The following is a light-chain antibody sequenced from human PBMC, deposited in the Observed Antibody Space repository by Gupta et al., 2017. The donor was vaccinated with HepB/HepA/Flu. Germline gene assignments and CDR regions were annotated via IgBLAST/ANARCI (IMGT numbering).Light chain of an antibody. CDR3: QQYNSQGT. CDR1: QSISNW. Sequence: DIQMTQSPSTLFASVGDRVTITCRASQSISNWLAWYQKKAGKAPKLLSYKASMLESGVPSRFSGSGAGTEFTLTISSLQPDYFATYYCQQYNSQGTFGQGTKVEIK. J-gene: IGKJ1*01. CDR2: KAS. V-gene: IGKV1-5*03.